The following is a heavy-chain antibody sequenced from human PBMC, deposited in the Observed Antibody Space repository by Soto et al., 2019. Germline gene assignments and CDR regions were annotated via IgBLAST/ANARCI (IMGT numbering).Heavy chain of an antibody. Sequence: SETLSLTCAVYGGSFSGYYWSWIRQPPGKGLEWIGEINHSGSTNYNPSLKSRVTISVDTSKNQFSRKLSSVTAADTAVYYCASAARYCSGGSCYRRDAFDIWGQGTMVTVSS. CDR3: ASAARYCSGGSCYRRDAFDI. CDR1: GGSFSGYY. J-gene: IGHJ3*02. D-gene: IGHD2-15*01. V-gene: IGHV4-34*01. CDR2: INHSGST.